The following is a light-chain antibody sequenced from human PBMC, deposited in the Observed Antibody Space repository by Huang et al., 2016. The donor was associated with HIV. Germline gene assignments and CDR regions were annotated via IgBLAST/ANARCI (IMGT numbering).Light chain of an antibody. CDR1: QDIRKY. CDR3: QQYDNLPPYT. V-gene: IGKV1-33*01. CDR2: DTS. Sequence: DIQMTQSPSSLSASVGDRVTITCQARQDIRKYLNWYQQKPGKAPTLLIYDTSNLQIGVPSRFSGSGSGTHFTFTISSLQPEDVATYYCQQYDNLPPYTFGQGTKLDLK. J-gene: IGKJ2*01.